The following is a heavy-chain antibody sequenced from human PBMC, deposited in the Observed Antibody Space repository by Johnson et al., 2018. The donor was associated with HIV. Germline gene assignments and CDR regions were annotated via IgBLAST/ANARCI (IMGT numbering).Heavy chain of an antibody. CDR3: ARAYSYGAFDI. D-gene: IGHD5-18*01. CDR1: GFTFSSYW. V-gene: IGHV3-74*02. CDR2: INSDGSST. J-gene: IGHJ3*02. Sequence: VQLVESGGGVVQPGRALRLSCAASGFTFSSYWMHWVRQAPGKGLVWVSRINSDGSSTSYADSVKGRFTISRDNAKNTLYLQMNSLRADDTAVYYCARAYSYGAFDIWGQGTRVTVSS.